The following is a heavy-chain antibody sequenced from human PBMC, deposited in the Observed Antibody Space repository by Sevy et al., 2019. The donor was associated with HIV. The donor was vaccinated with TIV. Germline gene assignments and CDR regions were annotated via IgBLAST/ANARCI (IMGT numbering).Heavy chain of an antibody. D-gene: IGHD3-10*01. Sequence: ASVKVSCEASGYTFPNYGLTWVRQAPGQGLEWMGWVSAYNGNTNYAQKLQGRVTMTTDTSTSTAYMELRGLRSDDTAVYYCARDSIPMVQGVIITPYYYGMDVWGQGTTVTVSS. J-gene: IGHJ6*02. V-gene: IGHV1-18*01. CDR3: ARDSIPMVQGVIITPYYYGMDV. CDR2: VSAYNGNT. CDR1: GYTFPNYG.